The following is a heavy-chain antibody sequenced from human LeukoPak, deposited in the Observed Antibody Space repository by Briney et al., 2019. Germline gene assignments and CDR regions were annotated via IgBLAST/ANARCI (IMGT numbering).Heavy chain of an antibody. D-gene: IGHD7-27*01. Sequence: GGSLRLSCAASGFTFSSYWMSWVRQAPGKGLEWVSYISTSGDTRYYADSVKGRFTLSRDNAKNSLYLQVNSLRAEDTAVYYCLRGLGKAYWGQGTLVTVSS. J-gene: IGHJ4*02. CDR3: LRGLGKAY. V-gene: IGHV3-48*04. CDR2: ISTSGDTR. CDR1: GFTFSSYW.